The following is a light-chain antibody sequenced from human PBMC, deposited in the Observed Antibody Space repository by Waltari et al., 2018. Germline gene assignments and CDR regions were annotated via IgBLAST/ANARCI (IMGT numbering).Light chain of an antibody. Sequence: QSVLTQPTSASGTPGQTVAISCSGTNSNIGNNFVYSYLQLPGTAPKLLIYKNNQRPSGVPERFSGSKSGTSTSLVISGLRSEDEADYFCAAWDDSLSVVIFGGGTKLTVL. CDR3: AAWDDSLSVVI. J-gene: IGLJ2*01. CDR1: NSNIGNNF. V-gene: IGLV1-47*01. CDR2: KNN.